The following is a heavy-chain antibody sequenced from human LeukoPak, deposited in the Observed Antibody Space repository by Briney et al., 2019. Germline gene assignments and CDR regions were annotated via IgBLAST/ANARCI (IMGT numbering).Heavy chain of an antibody. CDR1: GGSISSYY. Sequence: SETLSLTCTVSGGSISSYYWSWIRQPAGKGLEWIGRIYTSGSTNYNPSLKSRVTISVDKSKNQFSLKLSSVTAADTAVYYCARDGGRGIAATGVDYWGHGTLVTVSS. D-gene: IGHD6-13*01. CDR3: ARDGGRGIAATGVDY. V-gene: IGHV4-4*07. CDR2: IYTSGST. J-gene: IGHJ4*01.